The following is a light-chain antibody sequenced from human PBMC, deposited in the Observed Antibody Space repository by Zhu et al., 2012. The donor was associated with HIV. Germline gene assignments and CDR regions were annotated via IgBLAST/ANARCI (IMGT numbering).Light chain of an antibody. CDR1: QSVGSTY. J-gene: IGKJ1*01. V-gene: IGKV3-20*01. CDR3: QQYFRSPMT. CDR2: GPS. Sequence: EIVLTQSPGTLSLSPGERATLSCRASQSVGSTYLAWYQQKPGQALRLLIYGPSNRATGIPDRFSGSGSGTDFTLTISRLESEDFAVYYCQQYFRSPMTFGQGTKLE.